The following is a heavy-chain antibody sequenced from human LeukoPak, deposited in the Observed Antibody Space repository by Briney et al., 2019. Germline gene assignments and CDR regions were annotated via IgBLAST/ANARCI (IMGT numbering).Heavy chain of an antibody. Sequence: GGSLRLSCAASGFTFSSYAMNWVRQAPGKGLEWVSYISSGGSTIYYADSVKGRFTISRDNAKNSLYLQMNSLRAEDTAVYYCARTGSRAFDIWGQGTMVTVSS. CDR1: GFTFSSYA. CDR2: ISSGGSTI. D-gene: IGHD2-15*01. V-gene: IGHV3-48*03. J-gene: IGHJ3*02. CDR3: ARTGSRAFDI.